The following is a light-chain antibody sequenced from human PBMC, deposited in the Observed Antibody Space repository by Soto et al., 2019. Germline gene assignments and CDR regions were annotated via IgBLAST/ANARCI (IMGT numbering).Light chain of an antibody. Sequence: DIVMTQSPESLAVSLGERATINCKSSQSLLYSSNNKNYLAWFQQKPGQPPKLIIYWASIRESGVPDRFSGSGSETDFTLTISSLQAEDVAVYYCQQYYSIPDTLGQGTRLEIK. CDR3: QQYYSIPDT. J-gene: IGKJ2*01. CDR2: WAS. CDR1: QSLLYSSNNKNY. V-gene: IGKV4-1*01.